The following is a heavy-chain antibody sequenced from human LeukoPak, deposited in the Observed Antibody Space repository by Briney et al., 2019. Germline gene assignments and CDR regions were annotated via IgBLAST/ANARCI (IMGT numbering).Heavy chain of an antibody. CDR1: GGSISSSNW. Sequence: PSETLSLTCAVSGGSISSSNWWSWVRQTPGKGLEWIGEIYHSGSTNYNPSLKSRVTISVGKSKNQFSLKLSSVTAADTAVYYCARVGGWFGEFYPFDYWGQGTLVTVSS. J-gene: IGHJ4*02. CDR3: ARVGGWFGEFYPFDY. CDR2: IYHSGST. D-gene: IGHD3-10*01. V-gene: IGHV4-4*02.